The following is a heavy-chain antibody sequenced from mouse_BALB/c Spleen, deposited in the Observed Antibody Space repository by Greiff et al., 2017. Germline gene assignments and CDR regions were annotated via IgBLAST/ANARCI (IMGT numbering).Heavy chain of an antibody. V-gene: IGHV1-9*01. J-gene: IGHJ2*01. CDR2: ILPGSGST. Sequence: VQLQQSGAELMKPGASVKISCKATGYTFSSYWIEWVKQRPGHGLEWIGEILPGSGSTNYNEKFKGKATFTADTSSNTAYMQLSSLTSEDSAVYYCARWTTVVATEDYWGQGTTLTVSS. CDR3: ARWTTVVATEDY. D-gene: IGHD1-1*01. CDR1: GYTFSSYW.